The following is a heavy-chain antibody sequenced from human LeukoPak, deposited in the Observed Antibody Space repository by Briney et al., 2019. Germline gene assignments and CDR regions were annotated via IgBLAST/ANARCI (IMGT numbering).Heavy chain of an antibody. Sequence: ASVKVSCKASGYTFTDYYMHWVRQAPGQGLEWMGWINPNDGDTNYAQKFEGRVTMTRDTSISTAHMEVSRLRSDDTAVYYCARANFLYCSSSTCLFDYWGQGTLVTVSS. CDR2: INPNDGDT. V-gene: IGHV1-2*02. CDR1: GYTFTDYY. CDR3: ARANFLYCSSSTCLFDY. D-gene: IGHD2-2*01. J-gene: IGHJ4*02.